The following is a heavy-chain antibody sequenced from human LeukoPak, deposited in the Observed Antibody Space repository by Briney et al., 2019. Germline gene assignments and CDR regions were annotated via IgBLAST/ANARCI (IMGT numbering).Heavy chain of an antibody. J-gene: IGHJ6*02. CDR1: GYTLTELS. V-gene: IGHV1-24*01. CDR3: ATQDRGYYYYGMDV. D-gene: IGHD3-10*01. Sequence: GASVKVSCKVSGYTLTELSMHWVRQAPGKGLEWMGGFDPEDGETIYAQKFQGRVTMTEDTSTDTAYMELSSLRSEDTVVYYCATQDRGYYYYGMDVWGQGTTVTVSS. CDR2: FDPEDGET.